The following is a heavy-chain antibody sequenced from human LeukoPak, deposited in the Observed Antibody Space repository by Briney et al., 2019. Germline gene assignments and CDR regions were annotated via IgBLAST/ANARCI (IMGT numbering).Heavy chain of an antibody. CDR1: GYTFTGYY. J-gene: IGHJ4*02. CDR3: AGGFDEYCGGDCYLWYFDY. V-gene: IGHV1-2*02. Sequence: ASVNVSCKASGYTFTGYYLHWVRQAPGQRPEWMGWINPNSGGTNYAQKFQGRVTMTRDTSSSTAYMELSRLRSDDTAVYYCAGGFDEYCGGDCYLWYFDYWGQGTLVTVSS. CDR2: INPNSGGT. D-gene: IGHD2-21*02.